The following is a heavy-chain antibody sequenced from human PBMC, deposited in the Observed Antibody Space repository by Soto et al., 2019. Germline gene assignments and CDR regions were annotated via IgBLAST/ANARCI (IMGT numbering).Heavy chain of an antibody. Sequence: PSETLSLTCAVYGGSFSGYYWSWIRQPPGKGLEWIGEINHSGSTNYNPSLKSRVTISVDTSKNQFSLKLSSVTAADTAVYYCARDRPKWPYYYYFAMDVWGQGTTVT. CDR1: GGSFSGYY. CDR3: ARDRPKWPYYYYFAMDV. J-gene: IGHJ6*02. D-gene: IGHD5-12*01. V-gene: IGHV4-34*01. CDR2: INHSGST.